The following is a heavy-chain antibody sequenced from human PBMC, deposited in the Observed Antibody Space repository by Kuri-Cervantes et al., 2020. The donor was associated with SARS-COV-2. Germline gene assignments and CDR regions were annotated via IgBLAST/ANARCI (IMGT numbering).Heavy chain of an antibody. V-gene: IGHV1-3*01. CDR1: GYTFTSYA. Sequence: ASVKVSCKASGYTFTSYAMHWVRQAPGQRLEWMGWINAGNGNTKYSQKFQGRVTITRDTSASTAYMELSSLRSEDTAVYYCARGGEILLWFGELSPKYFDYWGQGTLVTVSS. J-gene: IGHJ4*02. CDR3: ARGGEILLWFGELSPKYFDY. CDR2: INAGNGNT. D-gene: IGHD3-10*01.